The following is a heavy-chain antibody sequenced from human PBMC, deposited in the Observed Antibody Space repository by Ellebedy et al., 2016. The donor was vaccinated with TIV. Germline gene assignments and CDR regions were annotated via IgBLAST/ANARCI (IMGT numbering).Heavy chain of an antibody. CDR3: ANRVRYYFDS. D-gene: IGHD3-22*01. Sequence: GESLKISXAVSGLRFDDYGMAWVRRAPGKGLEWVSSISGRGDKTYYADSVRGRFTISRDNSKNTVYLQMNSLGADDTAVYFCANRVRYYFDSWGQGTLVTVSS. V-gene: IGHV3-23*01. J-gene: IGHJ4*02. CDR2: ISGRGDKT. CDR1: GLRFDDYG.